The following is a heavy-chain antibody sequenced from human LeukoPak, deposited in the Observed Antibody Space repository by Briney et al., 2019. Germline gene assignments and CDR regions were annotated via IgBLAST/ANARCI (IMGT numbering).Heavy chain of an antibody. Sequence: KPGESLQISCKASGYSFTTHWIGWVRQMPGKGLEWMGIIYPGDSDTRYSPSFQGQVTISADKSISTAYLQWSSLKASDTAMYYCARHPSIAVAGYLDYWGQGTLVTVSS. D-gene: IGHD6-19*01. V-gene: IGHV5-51*01. CDR2: IYPGDSDT. CDR1: GYSFTTHW. CDR3: ARHPSIAVAGYLDY. J-gene: IGHJ4*02.